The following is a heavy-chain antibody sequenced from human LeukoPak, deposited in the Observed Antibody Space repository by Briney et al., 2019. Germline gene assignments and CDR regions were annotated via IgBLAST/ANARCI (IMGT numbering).Heavy chain of an antibody. Sequence: SETLSLTCTVSGGSISSYYWSWIRQPPGKGLEWIGYIYTSGSTNYNPSLKSRVTISVDTSKNQFSLKLSSVTAADTAVYYCARLPSNYGDRGYWGQGTLVTVSS. CDR2: IYTSGST. D-gene: IGHD4-17*01. V-gene: IGHV4-4*09. CDR1: GGSISSYY. CDR3: ARLPSNYGDRGY. J-gene: IGHJ4*02.